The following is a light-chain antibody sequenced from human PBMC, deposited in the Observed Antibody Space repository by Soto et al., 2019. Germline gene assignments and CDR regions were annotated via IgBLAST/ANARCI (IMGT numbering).Light chain of an antibody. V-gene: IGKV3-15*01. CDR1: QSVSSN. J-gene: IGKJ1*01. Sequence: EIVMTQSPATLSVSPGERATLSCRASQSVSSNLAWYQQKPGQAPRLLIYGASTRATGIPARFSGSGSGTEVTLTISSLQSEDFAGYYYEQYNNWPPETFGQGTKVEIK. CDR3: EQYNNWPPET. CDR2: GAS.